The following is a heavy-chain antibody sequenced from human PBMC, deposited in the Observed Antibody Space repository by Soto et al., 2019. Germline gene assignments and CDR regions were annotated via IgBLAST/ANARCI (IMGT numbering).Heavy chain of an antibody. CDR3: ARAPRGNYGYPSYFDY. D-gene: IGHD3-10*01. V-gene: IGHV4-61*05. CDR2: IYYSGST. Sequence: SETLSLTCTVSGDSIRRSSSYWGWVRQPPGKGLEWIGYIYYSGSTNYNPSLKSRVTISVDTSKNQFSLKLSSVTAADTAVYYCARAPRGNYGYPSYFDYWGQGTLVTVSS. CDR1: GDSIRRSSSY. J-gene: IGHJ4*02.